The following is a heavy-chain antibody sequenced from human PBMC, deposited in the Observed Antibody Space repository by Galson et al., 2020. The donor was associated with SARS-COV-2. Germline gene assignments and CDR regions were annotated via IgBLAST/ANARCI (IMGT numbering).Heavy chain of an antibody. V-gene: IGHV4-39*01. CDR2: IHYSGNT. CDR1: GGSISSRSYY. D-gene: IGHD6-13*01. CDR3: ARLGYGFSNCFDY. Sequence: AETLTLTCAASGGSISSRSYYWGWIRQPPGKGLAWIGIIHYSGNTYYNPSLTSRVNIPKATSNSQFSLILNSVAAADTAIYYCARLGYGFSNCFDYWGQGTLVAVSS. J-gene: IGHJ4*02.